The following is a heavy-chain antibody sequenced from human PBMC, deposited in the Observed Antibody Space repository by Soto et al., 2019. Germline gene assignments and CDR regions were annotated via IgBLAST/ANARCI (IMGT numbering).Heavy chain of an antibody. D-gene: IGHD3-3*01. J-gene: IGHJ3*02. Sequence: GGSLRLSCAASGFTFSSYGMHWVRQAPGKGLEWVAVISYDGSNKYYADSVKGRFTISRDNSKNTLYLQMNSLRAEDTAVYYCAKEKERFLEWLFFDDAFDIWGQGTMVTVSS. CDR2: ISYDGSNK. CDR3: AKEKERFLEWLFFDDAFDI. CDR1: GFTFSSYG. V-gene: IGHV3-30*18.